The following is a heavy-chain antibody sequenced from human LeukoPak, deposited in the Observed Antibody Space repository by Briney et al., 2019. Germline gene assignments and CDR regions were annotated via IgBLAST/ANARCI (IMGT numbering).Heavy chain of an antibody. CDR2: ISSSSSTI. D-gene: IGHD7-27*01. CDR3: ALANWGSPIDY. CDR1: GFTFSRYS. V-gene: IGHV3-48*04. Sequence: PGGSLRLSCVASGFTFSRYSVNWVRQAPGKGPEWVSYISSSSSTIYYADSVKGRFTISRDNAKNSLYLQMNSLRAEDTAVYYCALANWGSPIDYWGQGTLVTVSS. J-gene: IGHJ4*02.